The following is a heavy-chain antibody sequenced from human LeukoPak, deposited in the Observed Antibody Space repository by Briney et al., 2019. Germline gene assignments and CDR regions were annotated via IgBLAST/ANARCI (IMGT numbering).Heavy chain of an antibody. CDR2: IYVSGNT. CDR1: GGSISDYY. V-gene: IGHV4-4*07. Sequence: SETLSLTCTVSGGSISDYYWSWIRQPAGKGLEWIGRIYVSGNTNYNPSLKSRVTMSVDTSKNQSSLNLSSVTADDTAVYYCARGDWFHPWGQGTLVTVSS. D-gene: IGHD5-24*01. CDR3: ARGDWFHP. J-gene: IGHJ5*02.